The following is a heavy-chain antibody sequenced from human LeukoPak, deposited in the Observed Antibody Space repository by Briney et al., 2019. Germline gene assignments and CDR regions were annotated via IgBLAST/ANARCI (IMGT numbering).Heavy chain of an antibody. Sequence: GGSLRLSCAASGFTFSSYAMSWVRQAPGKGLEWVSAISGGGGSTYYADSVKGRFTISRDNSKNTLYLQMNSLRAEDTAVYYCAKDHLSSWYLYWFDPWGQGTLVTVSS. CDR1: GFTFSSYA. J-gene: IGHJ5*02. D-gene: IGHD6-13*01. V-gene: IGHV3-23*01. CDR2: ISGGGGST. CDR3: AKDHLSSWYLYWFDP.